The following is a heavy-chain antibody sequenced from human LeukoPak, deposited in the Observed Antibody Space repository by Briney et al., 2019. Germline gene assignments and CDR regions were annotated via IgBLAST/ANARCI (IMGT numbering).Heavy chain of an antibody. Sequence: PGGSLRLSCAASGFTFSSYGMSWVRQAPGKGLQWVSYISGSGDAIFYAESVQGRFTISRDNAKNSVYLQMNSLRAEDTAVYYCARTYGSGSLDYGGQGTLVTVSS. CDR2: ISGSGDAI. J-gene: IGHJ4*02. V-gene: IGHV3-48*01. CDR1: GFTFSSYG. CDR3: ARTYGSGSLDY. D-gene: IGHD2-15*01.